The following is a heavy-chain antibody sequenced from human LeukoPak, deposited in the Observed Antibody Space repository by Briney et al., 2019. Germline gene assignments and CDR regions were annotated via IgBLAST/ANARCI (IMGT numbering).Heavy chain of an antibody. CDR3: AREETNYYDSSGYFYYFDY. J-gene: IGHJ4*02. CDR2: ISAYNGNT. CDR1: GYTFTSYS. Sequence: ASVKVSCKASGYTFTSYSISWVRQAPGQGLEWMGWISAYNGNTNYAQKLQGRVTMTTDTSTSKAYMELRSLRSDDTAVYYCAREETNYYDSSGYFYYFDYWGQGTLVTVSS. V-gene: IGHV1-18*01. D-gene: IGHD3-22*01.